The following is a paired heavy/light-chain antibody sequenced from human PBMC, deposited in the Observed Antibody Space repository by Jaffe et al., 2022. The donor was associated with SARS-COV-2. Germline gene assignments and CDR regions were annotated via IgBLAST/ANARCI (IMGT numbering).Light chain of an antibody. CDR3: SSYTTTNTLL. Sequence: QSALTQPASVSGSPGQSITISCAGTSMDIGGYNYVSWYRQYPGKAPKLIIYEVTDRPSGVSHRFSASKSGNTASLTISGLQGEDEADYYCSSYTTTNTLLFGGGTKLTVL. CDR2: EVT. CDR1: SMDIGGYNY. J-gene: IGLJ2*01. V-gene: IGLV2-14*01.
Heavy chain of an antibody. V-gene: IGHV3-9*01. Sequence: EVQLVESGGGLVQPGSSLRLSCAASGFTFNDYAMHWVRQSPGKGLEWVSGITWSSDSVGYADSVKGRFTISRDNAKNSLYLQMDSLRPEDTAFYYCAKDRWYYFHSSASCDYWGQGTLVTVSS. J-gene: IGHJ4*02. CDR1: GFTFNDYA. CDR2: ITWSSDSV. D-gene: IGHD3-22*01. CDR3: AKDRWYYFHSSASCDY.